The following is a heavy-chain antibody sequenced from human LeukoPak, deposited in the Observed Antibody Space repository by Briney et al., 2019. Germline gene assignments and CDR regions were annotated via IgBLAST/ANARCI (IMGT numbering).Heavy chain of an antibody. CDR1: GFTFSSYA. Sequence: GGSLRLSCAASGFTFSSYAIHWVRQAPGKGLEWVAVISYDGSNKYYADSVKGRFTISRDNSKNTLYLQMNSLRAEDTAVYYCARDLSYFSSSCAGYWGQGTLVTVSS. V-gene: IGHV3-30-3*01. D-gene: IGHD6-13*01. CDR3: ARDLSYFSSSCAGY. J-gene: IGHJ4*02. CDR2: ISYDGSNK.